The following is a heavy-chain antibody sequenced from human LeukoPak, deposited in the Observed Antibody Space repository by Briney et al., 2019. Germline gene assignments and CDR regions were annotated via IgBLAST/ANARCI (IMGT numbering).Heavy chain of an antibody. CDR1: GGSIYSTTFY. D-gene: IGHD3-3*01. CDR2: INHSGST. CDR3: ARGAPRPYYDFWSGYFDYYYYMDV. V-gene: IGHV4-39*07. Sequence: SETLSLTCTVSGGSIYSTTFYWGWIRQPPGKGLEWIGEINHSGSTNYNPSLKSRVTISVDTSKNQFSLKLSSVTAADTAVYYCARGAPRPYYDFWSGYFDYYYYMDVWGKGATVTVSS. J-gene: IGHJ6*03.